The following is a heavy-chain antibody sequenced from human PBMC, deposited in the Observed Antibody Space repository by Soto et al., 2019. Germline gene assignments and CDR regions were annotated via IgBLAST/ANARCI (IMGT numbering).Heavy chain of an antibody. D-gene: IGHD3-10*01. V-gene: IGHV4-34*01. CDR1: GGSFSGYY. J-gene: IGHJ6*02. Sequence: KPSETLSLTCAVYGGSFSGYYWSWIRQPPGKGLEWIGEINHSGSTNYNPSLKSRVTISVDTSKNQFSLKLSSVTAADTAVYYCARGQITMVRGVIPRRYYYYGMDVCGQGTTVTVSS. CDR3: ARGQITMVRGVIPRRYYYYGMDV. CDR2: INHSGST.